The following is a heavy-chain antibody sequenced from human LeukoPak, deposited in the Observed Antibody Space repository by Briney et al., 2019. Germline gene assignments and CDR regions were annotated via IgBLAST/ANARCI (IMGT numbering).Heavy chain of an antibody. CDR1: GGSISSYY. D-gene: IGHD3-16*02. Sequence: SETLSLTCTVSGGSISSYYWSWIRQPPGKGLEWIGYIYYSGSTNYNPSLKSRVTISVDTSKNQFSLKLSSVTAADTAVYYCARGYDHVWGSYPHWGQGTLVTVSS. CDR3: ARGYDHVWGSYPH. CDR2: IYYSGST. V-gene: IGHV4-59*01. J-gene: IGHJ4*02.